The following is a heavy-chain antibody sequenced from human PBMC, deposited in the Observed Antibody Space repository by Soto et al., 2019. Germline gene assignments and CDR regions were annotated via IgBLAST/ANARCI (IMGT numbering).Heavy chain of an antibody. CDR3: AKDTYYYDSSGYLYFDY. D-gene: IGHD3-22*01. J-gene: IGHJ4*02. CDR1: GFTFSSYA. Sequence: GGSLRLSGAASGFTFSSYAMSWVRQAPGKGLEWVSAISGSGGSTYYADSVKGRFTISRDNSKNTLYLQMNSLRAEDTAVYYCAKDTYYYDSSGYLYFDYWGQGTLVTVSS. CDR2: ISGSGGST. V-gene: IGHV3-23*01.